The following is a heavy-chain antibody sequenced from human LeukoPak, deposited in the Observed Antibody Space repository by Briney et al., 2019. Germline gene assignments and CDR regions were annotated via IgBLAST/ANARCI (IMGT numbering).Heavy chain of an antibody. CDR3: AFSPLGYNYESAY. CDR1: GFTFSSYV. V-gene: IGHV3-23*01. D-gene: IGHD5-18*01. J-gene: IGHJ4*02. Sequence: PGRSLRLSCTGSGFTFSSYVMNWVRQAPGKGLEWVSTLSEGGTTSYYADSVKGRFTVYRDNSQHTLYLETNSLRGDDTALYCRAFSPLGYNYESAYWGQGALVIVSA. CDR2: LSEGGTTS.